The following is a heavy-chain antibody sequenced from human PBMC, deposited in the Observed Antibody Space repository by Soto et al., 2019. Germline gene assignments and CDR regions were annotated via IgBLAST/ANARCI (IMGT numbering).Heavy chain of an antibody. CDR2: VWKDGNTK. CDR1: GFTVSNYG. CDR3: ASGEAWTDEAFDI. V-gene: IGHV3-33*01. D-gene: IGHD5-12*01. J-gene: IGHJ3*02. Sequence: QVQLVESGGGVVQPGQSLRLSCAASGFTVSNYGMHWVRQAPGKGLEWVAVVWKDGNTKHYGDSVKSRFTISREHSKNTPELQMSSLRGEDTAVYYYASGEAWTDEAFDICCQGTMVTVSS.